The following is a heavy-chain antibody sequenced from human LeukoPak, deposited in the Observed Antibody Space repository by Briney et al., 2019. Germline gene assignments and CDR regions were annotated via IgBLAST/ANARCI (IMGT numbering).Heavy chain of an antibody. Sequence: SETLSLTCTVSGGSISSSSYYWGWIRQPPGKGLEWVGEINHSGSTNYNPSLKSRVTISVDTSKNQFSLKLSSVTAADTAVYYCARQGVLFGSSWIDYWGQGTLVTVSS. CDR1: GGSISSSSYY. D-gene: IGHD6-13*01. CDR2: INHSGST. V-gene: IGHV4-39*01. J-gene: IGHJ4*02. CDR3: ARQGVLFGSSWIDY.